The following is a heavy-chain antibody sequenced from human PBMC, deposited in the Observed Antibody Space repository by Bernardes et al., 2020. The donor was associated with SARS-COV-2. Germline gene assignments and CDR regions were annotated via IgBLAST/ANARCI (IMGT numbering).Heavy chain of an antibody. V-gene: IGHV1-8*01. D-gene: IGHD1-1*01. J-gene: IGHJ4*02. CDR1: GYTFTSYD. Sequence: ASVKVSCKASGYTFTSYDINWVRQATGQGLEWMGWMNPNSGNTGYAQKFQGRVTMTRNTSISTAYMELSSLRSEDTAVYYCSRGLPARWRQLDFDYWGQGTLVTVSS. CDR3: SRGLPARWRQLDFDY. CDR2: MNPNSGNT.